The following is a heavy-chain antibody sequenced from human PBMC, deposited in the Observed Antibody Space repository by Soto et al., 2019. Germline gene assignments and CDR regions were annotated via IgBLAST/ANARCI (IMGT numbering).Heavy chain of an antibody. D-gene: IGHD6-19*01. CDR2: IYSSGGT. V-gene: IGHV4-4*07. CDR3: ARGAVAGVDYGMDV. CDR1: GGSMSSYY. J-gene: IGHJ6*02. Sequence: PSETLSLTCTVSGGSMSSYYWSWIRQPAGKGLEWIGRIYSSGGTNYNPSLKSRLTMSRDTSKRQFSLKLTSVTAADTAIYYCARGAVAGVDYGMDVRGRGTTVTVSS.